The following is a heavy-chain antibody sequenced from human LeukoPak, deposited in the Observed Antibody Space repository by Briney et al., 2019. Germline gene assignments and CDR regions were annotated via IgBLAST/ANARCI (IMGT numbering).Heavy chain of an antibody. Sequence: GGSLRLSCAASGFTFSTYGMHWVRQAPGKGLEWVAVISYDGSNKDYEDSVKGRFTISRDNSKDTLYLQMNSLRAEGTAVYYCANRGNMDVWGKGTTVTVSS. CDR1: GFTFSTYG. CDR2: ISYDGSNK. V-gene: IGHV3-30*18. J-gene: IGHJ6*03. CDR3: ANRGNMDV.